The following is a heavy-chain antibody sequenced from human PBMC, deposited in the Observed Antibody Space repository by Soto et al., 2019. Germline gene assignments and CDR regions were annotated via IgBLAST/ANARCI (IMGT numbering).Heavy chain of an antibody. V-gene: IGHV4-31*03. D-gene: IGHD3-10*01. CDR3: ARVVDGSGSYYFQH. CDR2: IYYSGRT. CDR1: GDSISSGGYY. Sequence: QVQLQESGPGLVKPSQTLSLTCTVSGDSISSGGYYWSSIRQHPGKGLEWIGYIYYSGRTYYSPSLKSRVTISVDTSKNQFSLKMSSVTAADTAVYYCARVVDGSGSYYFQHWGQGTLVTVSS. J-gene: IGHJ1*01.